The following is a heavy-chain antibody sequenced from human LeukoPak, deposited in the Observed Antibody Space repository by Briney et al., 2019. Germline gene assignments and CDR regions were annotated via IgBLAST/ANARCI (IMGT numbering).Heavy chain of an antibody. CDR1: GYTFTSYY. Sequence: GASVKVSCKASGYTFTSYYMHWVRQAPGQGLEWMGIINPSGGSTSYAQTFQGRVTMTRDTSTSTVYMELSSPRSEDTAVYYCARDLYGEEGGTSWYYYWGQGTLVTASS. CDR3: ARDLYGEEGGTSWYYY. CDR2: INPSGGST. J-gene: IGHJ4*02. V-gene: IGHV1-46*01. D-gene: IGHD2-2*01.